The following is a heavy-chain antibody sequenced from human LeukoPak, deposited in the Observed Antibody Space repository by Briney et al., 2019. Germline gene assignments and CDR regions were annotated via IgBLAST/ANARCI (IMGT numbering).Heavy chain of an antibody. CDR2: INPNSGST. CDR3: ARGRAARPDY. J-gene: IGHJ4*02. D-gene: IGHD6-6*01. V-gene: IGHV1-2*06. Sequence: ASVKVSCKASGYTFTGYYMHWVRQAPGQGLEWMGRINPNSGSTNYAQKFQGRVTMTRDTSISTAYMELSRLRSDDTAVYYYARGRAARPDYWGQGTLVTVSS. CDR1: GYTFTGYY.